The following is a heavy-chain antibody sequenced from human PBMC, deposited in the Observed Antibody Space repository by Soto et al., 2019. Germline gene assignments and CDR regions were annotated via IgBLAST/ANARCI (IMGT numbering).Heavy chain of an antibody. D-gene: IGHD3-3*01. CDR1: GGSFSGYY. V-gene: IGHV4-34*01. Sequence: SETLSLTCAVYGGSFSGYYWSWIRQPPGKGLEWIGEINHSGSTNYNPSLKSRVTISVDTSKNQFSLKLSSVTAADTAVYYCARGIPIFGTYFDYWGQGTLVTVS. CDR3: ARGIPIFGTYFDY. CDR2: INHSGST. J-gene: IGHJ4*02.